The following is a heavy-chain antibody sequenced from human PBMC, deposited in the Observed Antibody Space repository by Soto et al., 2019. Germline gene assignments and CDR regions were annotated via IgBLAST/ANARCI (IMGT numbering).Heavy chain of an antibody. CDR3: ARHARDYDILTGPDYYYYYGMDV. J-gene: IGHJ6*02. Sequence: GESLNLSCTGSGYSFTRYWIGWVRQMPGKGLEWMGRIDPSDSYTNYSPSFQGHVTISADKSISTAYLQWSSLKASDTAMYYCARHARDYDILTGPDYYYYYGMDVWGQGTTVTVSS. V-gene: IGHV5-10-1*01. CDR1: GYSFTRYW. CDR2: IDPSDSYT. D-gene: IGHD3-9*01.